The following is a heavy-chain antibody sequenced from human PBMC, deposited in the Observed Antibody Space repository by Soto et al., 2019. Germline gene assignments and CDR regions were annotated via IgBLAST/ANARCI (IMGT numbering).Heavy chain of an antibody. CDR1: GFTFSSYW. CDR2: IKQDGSEK. V-gene: IGHV3-7*01. CDR3: AREGIVLMVYAQYYFDY. D-gene: IGHD2-8*01. Sequence: EVQLVESGGGLVQPGGSLRLSCAASGFTFSSYWMSWVRQAPGKGLVWVANIKQDGSEKYYVDSVKGRFTISRDNAKNSLYRQMNSLRAEDTAVYYCAREGIVLMVYAQYYFDYWGQGTLVTVSS. J-gene: IGHJ4*02.